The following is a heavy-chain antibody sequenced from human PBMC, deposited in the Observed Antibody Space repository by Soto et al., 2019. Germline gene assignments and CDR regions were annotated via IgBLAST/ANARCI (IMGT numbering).Heavy chain of an antibody. CDR1: GFTFSSSE. CDR3: ARGLVPTSAFFYYYGMDV. J-gene: IGHJ6*02. CDR2: IGSSGRPI. V-gene: IGHV3-48*03. D-gene: IGHD1-1*01. Sequence: EVELVESGGGLVQPGGSLRLSCTASGFTFSSSEMNWVRQAPGKGLEWVLYIGSSGRPIYYADSVKGRFTISRDNAKNSLYLQMNSLRVEDTAVNYCARGLVPTSAFFYYYGMDVWGQGTTVTVSS.